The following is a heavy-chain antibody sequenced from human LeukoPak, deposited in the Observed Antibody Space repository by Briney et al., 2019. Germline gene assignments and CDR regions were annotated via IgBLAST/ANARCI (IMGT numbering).Heavy chain of an antibody. V-gene: IGHV3-15*01. CDR1: GFTVTSTY. Sequence: PGGSLRLSCAASGFTVTSTYMSWVRQAPGKGLEWVGRIKSKTDGGTTDYAAPVKGRFSISRDDSKNTLYLQMNSLKSEDTAVYYCQGGRFWGQGTLVTVSS. J-gene: IGHJ4*02. D-gene: IGHD1-26*01. CDR3: QGGRF. CDR2: IKSKTDGGTT.